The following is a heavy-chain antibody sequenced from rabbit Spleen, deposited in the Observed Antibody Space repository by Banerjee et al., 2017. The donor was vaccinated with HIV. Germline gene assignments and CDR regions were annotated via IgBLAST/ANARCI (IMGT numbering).Heavy chain of an antibody. J-gene: IGHJ3*01. D-gene: IGHD7-1*01. Sequence: QEQLVESGGGLVKPGASLTLTCKASGFSFSNKAVMCWVRQAPGKGLEWIACINAVTGKAVYASWAKGRITFSKTSSTTVTLQMTSLTAADTATYFCARDYRGRLDLWGPGTLVTVS. CDR1: GFSFSNKAV. V-gene: IGHV1S45*01. CDR3: ARDYRGRLDL. CDR2: INAVTGKA.